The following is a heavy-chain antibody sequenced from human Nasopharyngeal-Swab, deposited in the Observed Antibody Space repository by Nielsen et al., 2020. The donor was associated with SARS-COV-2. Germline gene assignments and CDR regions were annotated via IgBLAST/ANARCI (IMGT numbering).Heavy chain of an antibody. J-gene: IGHJ2*01. V-gene: IGHV3-23*01. CDR2: ISGSGGST. D-gene: IGHD2-15*01. CDR3: AKDRGCSGGSSYVHWYFDL. Sequence: GESLKISCAASGFTFSSYAMSWVRQAPGKGLEWVSAISGSGGSTYYADSVKGRLTISRDNSKNTLYLQMNSLRAEDTAVYYCAKDRGCSGGSSYVHWYFDLWGRGTLVTVSS. CDR1: GFTFSSYA.